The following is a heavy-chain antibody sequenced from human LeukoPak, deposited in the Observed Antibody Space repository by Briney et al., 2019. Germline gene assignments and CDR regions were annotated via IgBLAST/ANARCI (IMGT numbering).Heavy chain of an antibody. CDR1: GGTFSSYA. Sequence: ASVKVSCKASGGTFSSYAISWVRQAPGQGLEWMGWISAYNGNTNYAQKLQGRVTMTTDTSTSTAYMELRSLRSDDTAVYYCARGKRYSSSWATSDYWGQGTLVTVSS. J-gene: IGHJ4*02. D-gene: IGHD6-13*01. V-gene: IGHV1-18*01. CDR2: ISAYNGNT. CDR3: ARGKRYSSSWATSDY.